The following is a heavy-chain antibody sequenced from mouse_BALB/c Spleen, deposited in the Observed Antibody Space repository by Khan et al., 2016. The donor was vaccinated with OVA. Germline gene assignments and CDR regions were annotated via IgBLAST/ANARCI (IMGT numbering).Heavy chain of an antibody. V-gene: IGHV9-4*02. CDR3: ARGGAACYRNDGGAIEY. CDR1: GYTFTTAG. Sequence: QVQLQQSGPELKKPGETVRISCKASGYTFTTAGIQWVQKMPGKGLKWIGWINTHSGVPKYAEDFKGRFAFSLEISVNTAYLQITNLKNEDTATYVCARGGAACYRNDGGAIEYWGQGTSVTVSS. CDR2: INTHSGVP. J-gene: IGHJ4*01. D-gene: IGHD2-12*01.